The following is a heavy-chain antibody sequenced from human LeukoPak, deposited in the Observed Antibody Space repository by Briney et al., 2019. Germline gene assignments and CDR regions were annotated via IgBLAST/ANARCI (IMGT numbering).Heavy chain of an antibody. J-gene: IGHJ4*02. CDR2: INSDGSST. CDR3: ARVRYYYDSSGYYDLGY. CDR1: GFTFSSYW. V-gene: IGHV3-74*01. Sequence: GGSLSLSCAASGFTFSSYWMHWVRQAPGKGLVWVSRINSDGSSTSYADSVKGRFTISRDNAKNTLYLQMNSLRAEDTAVYYCARVRYYYDSSGYYDLGYWGQGTLVTVSS. D-gene: IGHD3-22*01.